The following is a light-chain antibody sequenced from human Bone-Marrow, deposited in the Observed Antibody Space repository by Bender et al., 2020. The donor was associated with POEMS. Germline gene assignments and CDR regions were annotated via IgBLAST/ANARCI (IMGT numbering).Light chain of an antibody. Sequence: QSALTQPPSASGSLGQSVTISCTGTASDIGHYNYVSWYQQHPGKAPKLIIFEVDKRPSGVPDRFSGSKSGITASLTVSGLQAEDETYYYCSSYIRSNSVIFGGGTKLTVL. CDR3: SSYIRSNSVI. CDR1: ASDIGHYNY. CDR2: EVD. J-gene: IGLJ2*01. V-gene: IGLV2-8*01.